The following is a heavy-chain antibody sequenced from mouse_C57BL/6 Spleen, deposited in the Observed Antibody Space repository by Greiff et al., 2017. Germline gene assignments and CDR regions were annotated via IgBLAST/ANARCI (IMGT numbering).Heavy chain of an antibody. V-gene: IGHV1-9*01. CDR2: ILPGSGST. CDR3: ARRGAITTVVDPFAY. Sequence: VQLQQSGAELMKPGASVKLSCKATGYTFTGYWIEWVKQRPGHGLEWIGEILPGSGSTNYNEKFKGKATFTADTSSSTAYMQLSSLTTEDSAIYYCARRGAITTVVDPFAYWGQGTLVTVSA. D-gene: IGHD1-1*01. CDR1: GYTFTGYW. J-gene: IGHJ3*01.